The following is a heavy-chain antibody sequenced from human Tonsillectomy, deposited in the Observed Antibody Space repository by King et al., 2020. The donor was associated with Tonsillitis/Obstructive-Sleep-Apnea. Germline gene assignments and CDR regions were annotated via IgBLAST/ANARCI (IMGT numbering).Heavy chain of an antibody. CDR1: GYIFSNYW. Sequence: QLVQSGAEVKKPGESLKISCKGSGYIFSNYWIGWVRQMPGKGLDWMGIIYPGDSDTRYSPSFQGQFTISADKSIVTAYFEWSSLKASDTAMYYCERYGERAPYYDFWSGYLSWFDPWGQGTLVTVSS. V-gene: IGHV5-51*01. CDR2: IYPGDSDT. D-gene: IGHD3-3*01. CDR3: ERYGERAPYYDFWSGYLSWFDP. J-gene: IGHJ5*02.